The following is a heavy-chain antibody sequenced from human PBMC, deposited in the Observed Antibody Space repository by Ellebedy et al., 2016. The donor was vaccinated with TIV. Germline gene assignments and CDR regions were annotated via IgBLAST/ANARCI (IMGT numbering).Heavy chain of an antibody. J-gene: IGHJ6*04. V-gene: IGHV3-13*01. D-gene: IGHD3-9*01. CDR3: VRENCGDGGWNCPDWFHLED. Sequence: GESLKISXAASGFTFSSYDFHWVRRIAGKGLEWVSAIGVVGDTFYLDSVKGRFFISRDNVKGSLYLQMNGLSAGDTGVYYCVRENCGDGGWNCPDWFHLEDWGKGTTVTVTS. CDR2: IGVVGDT. CDR1: GFTFSSYD.